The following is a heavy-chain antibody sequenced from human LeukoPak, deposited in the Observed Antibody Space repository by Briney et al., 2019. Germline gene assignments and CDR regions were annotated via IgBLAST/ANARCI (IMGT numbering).Heavy chain of an antibody. D-gene: IGHD3-10*01. CDR2: IYHSGST. CDR3: ALKGSGTGNWYFDL. J-gene: IGHJ2*01. Sequence: SETLSLTRTVSGGSISSGGYYWSWIRQPPGKGLEWIGYIYHSGSTYYNPSLKSRVTISVDRSKNQFSLKLSSVTAADTAVYYCALKGSGTGNWYFDLWGRGTLVTVSS. CDR1: GGSISSGGYY. V-gene: IGHV4-30-2*01.